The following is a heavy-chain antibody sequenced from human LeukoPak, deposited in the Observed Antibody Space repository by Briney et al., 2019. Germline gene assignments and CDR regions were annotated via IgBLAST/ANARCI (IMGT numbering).Heavy chain of an antibody. CDR1: GFTVSSNH. V-gene: IGHV3-53*01. Sequence: GGSLRLSYAASGFTVSSNHLSWVRQAAGKGLEWVSVIYGGGTTYYADSVKGRFTISRDNSKNTLYLQMNSLRAEDTAVYYCARGPTYGMDVWGQGTTVTVSS. CDR3: ARGPTYGMDV. J-gene: IGHJ6*02. CDR2: IYGGGTT.